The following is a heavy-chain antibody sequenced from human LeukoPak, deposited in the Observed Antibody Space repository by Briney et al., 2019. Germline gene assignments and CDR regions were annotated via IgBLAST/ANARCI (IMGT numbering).Heavy chain of an antibody. J-gene: IGHJ4*02. V-gene: IGHV1-46*01. Sequence: ASVKVSCKASGYTFTSYYMHWVRQAPGQGLEWMGIINPSAGSTNYAPKFQGRVTMTRDTSTSTVYMDLSSLRSEDTAVYFCARGVEHNWNDAAPVPGDYWGQGTLVTVSS. CDR1: GYTFTSYY. CDR3: ARGVEHNWNDAAPVPGDY. CDR2: INPSAGST. D-gene: IGHD1-1*01.